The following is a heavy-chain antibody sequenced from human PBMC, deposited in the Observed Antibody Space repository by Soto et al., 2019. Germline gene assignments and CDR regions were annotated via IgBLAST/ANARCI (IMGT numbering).Heavy chain of an antibody. Sequence: GGSLRLSCAASGFTFSSYAMSWVRQAPGKGLEWVSAISGSGGSTYYADSVKGRFTISRDNSKNTLYLQMNSLRAEDTAVYYWAKDQKRQQQLFDYGGQETLVTVSS. V-gene: IGHV3-23*01. CDR1: GFTFSSYA. J-gene: IGHJ4*02. D-gene: IGHD6-13*01. CDR3: AKDQKRQQQLFDY. CDR2: ISGSGGST.